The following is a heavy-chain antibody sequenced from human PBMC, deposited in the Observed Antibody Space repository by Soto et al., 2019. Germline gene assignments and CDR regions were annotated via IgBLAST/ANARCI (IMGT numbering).Heavy chain of an antibody. CDR3: ARGLATLPVFAFDV. Sequence: SGPTLVNPTQTLTLTCSLSGISLSTSGVGLGWIRQTPGKALEWLAPIYWNDDKHYTPSLKSRLTITKDTSKNQAVLTMTNMDPVDTATYYCARGLATLPVFAFDVWGQGTVVTVS. V-gene: IGHV2-5*01. CDR2: IYWNDDK. CDR1: GISLSTSGVG. J-gene: IGHJ3*01. D-gene: IGHD6-6*01.